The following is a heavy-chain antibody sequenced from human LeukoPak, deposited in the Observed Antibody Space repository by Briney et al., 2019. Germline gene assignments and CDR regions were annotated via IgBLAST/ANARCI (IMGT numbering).Heavy chain of an antibody. CDR3: ARDQTGSLDY. CDR2: IKRDGSTK. J-gene: IGHJ4*02. D-gene: IGHD1-26*01. V-gene: IGHV3-7*01. Sequence: AGGSLRLSCAASGFSFSNTWMAWVRQAPGKGLEWVANIKRDGSTKQYVDSVKGRFTISRDNAKNSLYLQMNSLRAEDTALYYCARDQTGSLDYWGQGTLVTVSS. CDR1: GFSFSNTW.